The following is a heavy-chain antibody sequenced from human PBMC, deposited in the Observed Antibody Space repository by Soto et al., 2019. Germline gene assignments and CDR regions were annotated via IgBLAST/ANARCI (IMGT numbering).Heavy chain of an antibody. CDR1: GGSISGGGGYY. CDR2: IYYSGST. CDR3: ARLASSGREPFYFDY. D-gene: IGHD6-6*01. J-gene: IGHJ4*02. V-gene: IGHV4-31*03. Sequence: QVHLQESGPGLVKASQTLSLTCTVSGGSISGGGGYYWSWIRQHPGKGLEWIGYIYYSGSTYYTPSLKSRATISVDTSENQFSLKLRSVTAADTAVYYCARLASSGREPFYFDYWGQGTLVAVSS.